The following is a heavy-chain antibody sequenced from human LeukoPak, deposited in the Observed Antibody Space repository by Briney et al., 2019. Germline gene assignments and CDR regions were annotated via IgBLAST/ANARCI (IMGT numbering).Heavy chain of an antibody. CDR2: IVVGSGNT. CDR1: GFTFTSSA. CDR3: AGGSGPLDY. V-gene: IGHV1-58*02. J-gene: IGHJ4*02. D-gene: IGHD3-10*01. Sequence: KISCKGSGFTFTSSAMQWVRQARGQRLEWIGWIVVGSGNTNYAQKFQERVTITRDMSTSTAYMELSSLRSEDTAVYYCAGGSGPLDYWGQGTLVTVSS.